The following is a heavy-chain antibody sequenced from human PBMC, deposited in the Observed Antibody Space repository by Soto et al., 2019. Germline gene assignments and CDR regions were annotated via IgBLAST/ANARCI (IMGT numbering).Heavy chain of an antibody. CDR2: IYYSGST. V-gene: IGHV4-31*01. CDR1: GGSISTVRCS. Sequence: PSETLSLTCTVSGGSISTVRCSWTWIRQPPGKGLGWIGYIYYSGSTYYNPSLKSPVTISIDTSKNQFSMKLSSVTAADTAVYYCARERRDMTHSDYGMDVWGQGNTGTVSS. CDR3: ARERRDMTHSDYGMDV. D-gene: IGHD2-15*01. J-gene: IGHJ6*02.